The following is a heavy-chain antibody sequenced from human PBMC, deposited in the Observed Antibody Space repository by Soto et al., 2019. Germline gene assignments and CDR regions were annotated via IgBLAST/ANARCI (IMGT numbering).Heavy chain of an antibody. D-gene: IGHD2-8*01. J-gene: IGHJ3*02. CDR3: ARGSEVLMVYAMRRYAFDI. V-gene: IGHV1-69*13. Sequence: SVKVSCKASGGTFSSYAISWVGQAPGQGLEWMGGIIPMFGTANYAQKFQGRVTITADESTSTSYMELSSLRSEDTAVYYCARGSEVLMVYAMRRYAFDIWGQGTMVTVSS. CDR1: GGTFSSYA. CDR2: IIPMFGTA.